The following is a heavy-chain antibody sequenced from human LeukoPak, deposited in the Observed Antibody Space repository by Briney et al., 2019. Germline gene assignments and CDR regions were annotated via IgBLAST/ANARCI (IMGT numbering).Heavy chain of an antibody. D-gene: IGHD1-26*01. CDR1: GYAFTSYA. CDR3: ARLIGGSEKVGASWFDP. J-gene: IGHJ5*02. V-gene: IGHV7-4-1*02. Sequence: ASVKVSCKASGYAFTSYAMNWVRQAPGQGLEWMRWINTNTGNPTYAQGFTGRFVFSLDTSVSTAYLQISSLKAEDTAVYYCARLIGGSEKVGASWFDPWGQGTLVTVSS. CDR2: INTNTGNP.